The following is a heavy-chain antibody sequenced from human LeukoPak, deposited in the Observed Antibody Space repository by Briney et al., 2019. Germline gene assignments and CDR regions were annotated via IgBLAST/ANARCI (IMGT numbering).Heavy chain of an antibody. V-gene: IGHV3-21*06. J-gene: IGHJ5*02. Sequence: GGSLRLSCAASGFTFSNFGMSWVRQAPGKGLEWASSISTTGSDIYYADSVRGRFTISRDNAKNSLYLQMTSLRVEDTAVYYCAREVTGYKSGQKYRWFDPWGQGTLVTVSS. CDR3: AREVTGYKSGQKYRWFDP. D-gene: IGHD6-19*01. CDR2: ISTTGSDI. CDR1: GFTFSNFG.